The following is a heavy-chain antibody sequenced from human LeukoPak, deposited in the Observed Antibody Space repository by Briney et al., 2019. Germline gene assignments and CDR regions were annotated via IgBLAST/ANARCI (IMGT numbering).Heavy chain of an antibody. CDR2: IKQDGSEK. V-gene: IGHV3-7*01. D-gene: IGHD5-18*01. CDR3: ARGASGIQLWFFDP. CDR1: GFTFSVYW. J-gene: IGHJ5*02. Sequence: PGGSLRLFCAASGFTFSVYWMIWARQAPGKGLEWVANIKQDGSEKYYVDSVKGRFTISRDNAKNSLYLQMNSLRAEDSAVYYCARGASGIQLWFFDPWGQGTLVTVSS.